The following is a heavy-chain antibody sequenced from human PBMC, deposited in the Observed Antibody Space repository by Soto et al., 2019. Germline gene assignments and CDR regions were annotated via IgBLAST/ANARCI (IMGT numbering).Heavy chain of an antibody. Sequence: EVLLVESGGGLVQPGGSLRLTGAASELIFSTYNRNWVRQAPGKGLEWVSYISSDSKGIYYADSGKGRFTISRDNAKNSLYLQMDSLRDEDTAVDYCARDDYHGSASLWGQGSLVTVSS. V-gene: IGHV3-48*02. CDR3: ARDDYHGSASL. CDR2: ISSDSKGI. J-gene: IGHJ4*02. CDR1: ELIFSTYN. D-gene: IGHD4-17*01.